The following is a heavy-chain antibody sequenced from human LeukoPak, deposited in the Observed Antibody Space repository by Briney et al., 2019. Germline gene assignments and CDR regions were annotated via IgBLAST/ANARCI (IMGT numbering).Heavy chain of an antibody. CDR3: TRPGANDAFDT. D-gene: IGHD3-10*01. J-gene: IGHJ3*02. CDR2: IYPGDSDT. V-gene: IGHV5-51*01. Sequence: GESLKISCKGSGYSFTSYWIGWVRQMPGKGLEWMGIIYPGDSDTRHSPYFQGQVTISADKSISTAYLQWSSLKASDTAMYYCTRPGANDAFDTWGQGTMVTVSS. CDR1: GYSFTSYW.